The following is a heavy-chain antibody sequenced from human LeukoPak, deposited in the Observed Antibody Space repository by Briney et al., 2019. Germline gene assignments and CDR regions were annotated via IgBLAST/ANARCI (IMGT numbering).Heavy chain of an antibody. D-gene: IGHD3-10*01. CDR1: RFTFSSYA. Sequence: GESLRLSCAASRFTFSSYAMHWVRQAPGKGLEWVTVISYDGSNKYYAGSVKGRFTISRDNSKDTLYLQMNSLRPEDTAVYYCARAETYYGSYFDYWGQGILVTVSS. CDR3: ARAETYYGSYFDY. J-gene: IGHJ4*02. V-gene: IGHV3-30-3*01. CDR2: ISYDGSNK.